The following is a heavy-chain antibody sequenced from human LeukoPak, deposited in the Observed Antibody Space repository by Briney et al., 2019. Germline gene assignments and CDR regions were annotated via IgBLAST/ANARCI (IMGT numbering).Heavy chain of an antibody. J-gene: IGHJ4*02. D-gene: IGHD1-26*01. CDR1: GFTLTSYG. CDR3: ARGGLKWDQGIDY. CDR2: ISAYNGHT. V-gene: IGHV1-18*01. Sequence: ASVKVSCKASGFTLTSYGFTWVRQAPGQGLEWMGWISAYNGHTNYAQKLQGRVTMTTDTSTSTAYMELRSLRSDDTAVYYCARGGLKWDQGIDYWGQGTLVTVSS.